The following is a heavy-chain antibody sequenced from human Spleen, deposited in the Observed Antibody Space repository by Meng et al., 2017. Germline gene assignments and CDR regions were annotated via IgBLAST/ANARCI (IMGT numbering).Heavy chain of an antibody. CDR1: GYTFTYYY. V-gene: IGHV1-46*01. J-gene: IGHJ4*02. CDR2: INPSDTCT. CDR3: ARGSNWSGFDS. Sequence: ASVKVSCKASGYTFTYYYIHWVRQAPGQGLEWVGIINPSDTCTSHAQRFQGRVTMTRDTSTSTVYMALSSLRSADTAVYYCARGSNWSGFDSWGQGTLVTVSS.